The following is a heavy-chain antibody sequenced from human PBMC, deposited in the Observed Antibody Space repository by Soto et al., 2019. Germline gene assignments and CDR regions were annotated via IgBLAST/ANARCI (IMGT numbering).Heavy chain of an antibody. CDR2: ISGSGGST. J-gene: IGHJ6*02. CDR1: GFTFSSYA. V-gene: IGHV3-23*01. Sequence: PGGSLRLSCAASGFTFSSYAMSWVRQAPGKGLEWVSAISGSGGSTYYADSVKGRFTISRDNSKNTLYLQMNSLRAEDTAMYYCVRWLVFSDYQNPNYYYYYGMDVWGQGTTVTVSS. CDR3: VRWLVFSDYQNPNYYYYYGMDV. D-gene: IGHD6-19*01.